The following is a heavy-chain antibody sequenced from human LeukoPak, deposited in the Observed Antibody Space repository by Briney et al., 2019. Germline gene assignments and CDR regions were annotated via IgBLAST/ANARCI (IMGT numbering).Heavy chain of an antibody. J-gene: IGHJ4*02. CDR2: IYYGGST. CDR3: ARELTDGRHDY. D-gene: IGHD2-8*01. V-gene: IGHV4-61*01. Sequence: SETLSLTCTVSGGSVSSGSYYWSWIRQPPGKGLEWIGYIYYGGSTNYNPSLKSRVTISVDTSKNQFSLKLSSVTAADTAVYYCARELTDGRHDYWGQGTLVTVSS. CDR1: GGSVSSGSYY.